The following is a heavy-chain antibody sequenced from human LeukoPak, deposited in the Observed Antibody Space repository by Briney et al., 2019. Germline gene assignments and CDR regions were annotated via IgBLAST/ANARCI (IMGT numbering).Heavy chain of an antibody. CDR2: INPNSGGT. V-gene: IGHV1-2*02. J-gene: IGHJ4*02. Sequence: VASVKVSCKASGYTFSGYYMHWVRQAPGQGLEWIGWINPNSGGTNYAQKFQGRVTMTRDTSISTAYMELSRLRSDDTAVYYCARDRGYCSGGSCQNFDYWGQGTLATVSS. CDR3: ARDRGYCSGGSCQNFDY. D-gene: IGHD2-15*01. CDR1: GYTFSGYY.